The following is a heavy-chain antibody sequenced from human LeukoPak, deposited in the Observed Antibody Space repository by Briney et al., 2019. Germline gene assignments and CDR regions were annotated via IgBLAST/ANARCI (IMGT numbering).Heavy chain of an antibody. Sequence: PSETLSLTCTVSGGSISSYYWSWIRQPPGKGLEWIGYIYYSGSTNYNPSLKSRVTISVDTSKNQFPLKLSSVTAADTAVYYCARVRTYYYDSSGFDAFDIWGQGTMVTVSS. CDR3: ARVRTYYYDSSGFDAFDI. J-gene: IGHJ3*02. CDR1: GGSISSYY. V-gene: IGHV4-59*01. CDR2: IYYSGST. D-gene: IGHD3-22*01.